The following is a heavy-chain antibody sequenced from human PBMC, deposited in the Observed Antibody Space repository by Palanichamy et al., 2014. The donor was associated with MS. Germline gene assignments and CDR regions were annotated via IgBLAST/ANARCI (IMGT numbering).Heavy chain of an antibody. D-gene: IGHD1-20*01. CDR1: GYNFTNYG. V-gene: IGHV1-18*01. CDR3: ARDNGITVEP. J-gene: IGHJ4*02. CDR2: ISGYNGNT. Sequence: QVHLVQSGAEVKKPGASVKVSCKTSGYNFTNYGVSWVRQAPGRGPEWLGWISGYNGNTIYAKKFQDRVTMTTDTSTSTAYMEMRSLRFDDTAVYYCARDNGITVEPWGQGALVTVSS.